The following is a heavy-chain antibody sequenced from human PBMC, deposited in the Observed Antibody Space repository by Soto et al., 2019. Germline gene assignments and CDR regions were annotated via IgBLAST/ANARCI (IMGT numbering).Heavy chain of an antibody. CDR2: MNPNSGNT. V-gene: IGHV1-8*01. CDR1: GYTFTSYD. J-gene: IGHJ6*02. CDR3: ARARGDSLNSDYYYYGMDV. D-gene: IGHD4-17*01. Sequence: QVQLVQSGAEVKKPGASVKVSCKASGYTFTSYDINWVRQATGQGLEWMGWMNPNSGNTGYAQKFQGRVTMTRNTSRSTAYMELSSLRSEDTAVYYCARARGDSLNSDYYYYGMDVWGQGTTVTVSS.